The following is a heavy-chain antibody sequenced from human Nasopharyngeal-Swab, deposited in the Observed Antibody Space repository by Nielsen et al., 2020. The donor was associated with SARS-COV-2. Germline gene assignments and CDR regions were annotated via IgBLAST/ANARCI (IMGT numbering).Heavy chain of an antibody. CDR1: GFTFSSYG. D-gene: IGHD3-22*01. J-gene: IGHJ1*01. Sequence: GESLKISCAASGFTFSSYGMHWVRQAPGKGLEWVAVISYDGSNKYYADSVKGRFTISRDNAKNTLYLQMNSLRAEDTAVYYCARVPRGYYDSSGYYYEDEYFQHWGQGTLVTVSS. CDR3: ARVPRGYYDSSGYYYEDEYFQH. CDR2: ISYDGSNK. V-gene: IGHV3-30*03.